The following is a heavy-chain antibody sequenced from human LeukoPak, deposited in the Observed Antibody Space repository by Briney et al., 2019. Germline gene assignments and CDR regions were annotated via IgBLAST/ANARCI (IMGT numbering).Heavy chain of an antibody. D-gene: IGHD4-17*01. V-gene: IGHV4-31*03. CDR2: IYYSGST. CDR3: ARVVATVTTIERHFDY. J-gene: IGHJ4*02. Sequence: SETLSLTCTVSGGSISSGGYYWSWIRQHPGKGLEGIGYIYYSGSTYYNPSLKSRVTISVDTSKNQFSLKLSSVTAADTAVYYCARVVATVTTIERHFDYWGQGTLVTVSS. CDR1: GGSISSGGYY.